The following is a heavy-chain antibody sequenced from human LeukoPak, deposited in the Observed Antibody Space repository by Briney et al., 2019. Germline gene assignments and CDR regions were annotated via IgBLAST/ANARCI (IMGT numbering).Heavy chain of an antibody. Sequence: ASVNLSCKTSASIFTFISFALVRQAPGHGLEWLGWFSSFNGDTNYAENLQGRVTMTTDASTSTAYMELRSLRSDDTALYFCAKAVLVQLKRRGGNRYYHFYMDVWGEGTAVTVS. CDR3: AKAVLVQLKRRGGNRYYHFYMDV. CDR2: FSSFNGDT. J-gene: IGHJ6*03. CDR1: ASIFTFIS. V-gene: IGHV1-18*01. D-gene: IGHD1-1*01.